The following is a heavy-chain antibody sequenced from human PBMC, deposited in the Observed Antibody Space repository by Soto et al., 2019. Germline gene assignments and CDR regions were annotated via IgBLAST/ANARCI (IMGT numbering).Heavy chain of an antibody. V-gene: IGHV3-30*18. CDR1: GITFSNYG. Sequence: QVQLVESGGGVVQPGRSLRLSCADSGITFSNYGMHWVRQAPGKGLEWVAVISYDGSNKYYADSVKGRFTISRDNSKNTMFLQMNSLRTEDTAVYDCAKDAGVYGDSAGWGLFDYWGQGTLVTVSS. CDR2: ISYDGSNK. D-gene: IGHD2-21*02. J-gene: IGHJ4*02. CDR3: AKDAGVYGDSAGWGLFDY.